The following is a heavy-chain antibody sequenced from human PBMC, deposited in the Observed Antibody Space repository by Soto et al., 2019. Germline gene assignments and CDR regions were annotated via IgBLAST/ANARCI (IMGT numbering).Heavy chain of an antibody. CDR1: GYTFTSYG. Sequence: QVQLVQSGAEVKKPGASVKVSCKASGYTFTSYGISWVRQAPGQGLEWMGWISAYNGNTNYPQKLQGRVTMTTDTSTSTADVELRSLRSADTAVYYCARGSTSSWYRGWFAPWGQGTLVTVSS. CDR2: ISAYNGNT. J-gene: IGHJ5*02. CDR3: ARGSTSSWYRGWFAP. D-gene: IGHD6-13*01. V-gene: IGHV1-18*01.